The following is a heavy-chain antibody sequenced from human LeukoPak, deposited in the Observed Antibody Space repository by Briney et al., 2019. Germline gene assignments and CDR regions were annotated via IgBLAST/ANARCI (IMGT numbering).Heavy chain of an antibody. V-gene: IGHV3-74*03. CDR1: GFIFSSFW. D-gene: IGHD4-17*01. CDR3: ARCNADDYGDPTSDY. CDR2: INSDGSNT. Sequence: SGGSLRLSCAASGFIFSSFWMHWVRQAPGKGLVWVSRINSDGSNTMYADSVKGRFTISRDNAKNSLYLQMNSLRAEDTAVYYCARCNADDYGDPTSDYWGQGTLVTVSS. J-gene: IGHJ4*02.